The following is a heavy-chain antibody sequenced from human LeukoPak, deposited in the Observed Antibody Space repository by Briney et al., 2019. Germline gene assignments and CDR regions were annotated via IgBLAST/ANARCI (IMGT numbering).Heavy chain of an antibody. D-gene: IGHD1-1*01. CDR2: IYSDGTT. CDR3: ARAPNWRFDH. Sequence: GGSLRLSCAASGFSVSSIYMNWVRQAPGKGLEWVSVIYSDGTTYYADSVKGRFTISRDDSKNTLYLHMNSLRAEDTAVYYCARAPNWRFDHRGQGTLVTVSS. V-gene: IGHV3-53*01. CDR1: GFSVSSIY. J-gene: IGHJ4*02.